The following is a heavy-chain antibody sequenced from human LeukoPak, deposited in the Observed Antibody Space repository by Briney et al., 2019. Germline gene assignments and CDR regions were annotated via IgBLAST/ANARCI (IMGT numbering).Heavy chain of an antibody. Sequence: GGSLGLSCAASGFPFTTYAMNWVRQAPGKGLEWVSVISSTGYTTYYADSVKDRFTVSRDNSQNTLYLQMNSLRAEDTAVYYCAKRRDSSARAFDYWGQGTLVTVSS. D-gene: IGHD6-6*01. CDR3: AKRRDSSARAFDY. CDR2: ISSTGYTT. V-gene: IGHV3-23*01. J-gene: IGHJ4*02. CDR1: GFPFTTYA.